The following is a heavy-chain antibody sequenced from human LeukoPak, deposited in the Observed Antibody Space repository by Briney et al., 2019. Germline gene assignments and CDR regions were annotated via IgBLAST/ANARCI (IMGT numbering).Heavy chain of an antibody. Sequence: SETLSLTCTVSGGSISSYYWSWIRQPPGKGLEWIGYIYYSGSTNYNPSLNSRVTISVDTSKNQSSLRLSSVTAADTAIYYCARAVSGRFDYWGQGTLVTVSS. CDR1: GGSISSYY. V-gene: IGHV4-59*08. D-gene: IGHD6-19*01. CDR3: ARAVSGRFDY. CDR2: IYYSGST. J-gene: IGHJ4*02.